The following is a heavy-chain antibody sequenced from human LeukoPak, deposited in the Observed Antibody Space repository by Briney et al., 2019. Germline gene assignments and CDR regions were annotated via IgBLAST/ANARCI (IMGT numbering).Heavy chain of an antibody. CDR2: INPNSGGT. V-gene: IGHV1-2*02. CDR1: GYTFTGYY. Sequence: GASVKVSCKASGYTFTGYYMHWVRQAPGQGLEWMGWINPNSGGTNYAQKFQGRVTMTRDTSISTAYMELSRLRSDDTAVYYCARVGGYRYLDAFDIWGQGTMVTVSS. J-gene: IGHJ3*02. CDR3: ARVGGYRYLDAFDI. D-gene: IGHD3-16*02.